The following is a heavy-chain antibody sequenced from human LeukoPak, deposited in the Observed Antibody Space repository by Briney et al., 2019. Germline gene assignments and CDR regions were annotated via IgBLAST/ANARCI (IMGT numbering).Heavy chain of an antibody. CDR2: ISGSGGST. CDR3: AKLGISTSSYYYYYGMDV. V-gene: IGHV3-23*01. J-gene: IGHJ6*02. Sequence: PGGSLRLSCAASGFTFSSYAMSWVRQAPGKGLEWVSAISGSGGSTYYADSVKGRFTISRDNSKNTLYLQMNSLRAEDTAVYYCAKLGISTSSYYYYYGMDVWGQGTTVTVSS. D-gene: IGHD2-2*01. CDR1: GFTFSSYA.